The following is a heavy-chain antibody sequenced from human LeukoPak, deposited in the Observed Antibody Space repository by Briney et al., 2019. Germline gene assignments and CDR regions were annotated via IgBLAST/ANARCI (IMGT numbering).Heavy chain of an antibody. V-gene: IGHV4-34*01. CDR1: GGSLSGYY. CDR3: ARRGYDSSGYSGFDY. CDR2: INHSGST. Sequence: SETLSLTCAVYGGSLSGYYWSWIRQPPGKGLEWIGEINHSGSTNYNPSLKSRVTISVDTSKNQFSLKLSSVTAADTAVYYCARRGYDSSGYSGFDYWGQGTLVTVSS. D-gene: IGHD3-22*01. J-gene: IGHJ4*02.